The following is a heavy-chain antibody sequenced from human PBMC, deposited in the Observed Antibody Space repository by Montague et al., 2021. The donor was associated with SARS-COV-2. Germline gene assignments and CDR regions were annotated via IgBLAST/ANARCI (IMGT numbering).Heavy chain of an antibody. CDR1: GGSMSGYY. Sequence: SETLSLTCTVSGGSMSGYYWSWIRQPPGKGLEWIGYIYYSGGTNYNPSLKSRVTISVDTSKNQFSLKLNSVTAADTAVYYCARGASDLPSWGQGALVTVSS. V-gene: IGHV4-59*01. D-gene: IGHD2-21*01. J-gene: IGHJ5*02. CDR3: ARGASDLPS. CDR2: IYYSGGT.